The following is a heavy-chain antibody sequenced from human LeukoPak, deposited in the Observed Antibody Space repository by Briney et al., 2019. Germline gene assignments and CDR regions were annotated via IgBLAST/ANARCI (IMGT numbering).Heavy chain of an antibody. CDR1: GFTFSSNY. Sequence: GGSLRLSCAASGFTFSSNYMSWVRQPPGKRLEWVSVIYSGGSTYYAKSVKGRFTISRDNSKNTLYLQMNSLRAEDTAVYYCARGPVAPFYGMDVWGQGTTVTVSS. J-gene: IGHJ6*02. D-gene: IGHD2-15*01. V-gene: IGHV3-53*01. CDR3: ARGPVAPFYGMDV. CDR2: IYSGGST.